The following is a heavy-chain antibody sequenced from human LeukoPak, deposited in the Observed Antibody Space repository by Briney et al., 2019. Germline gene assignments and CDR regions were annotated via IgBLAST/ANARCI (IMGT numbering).Heavy chain of an antibody. D-gene: IGHD2-2*01. CDR1: GYTFTSSY. V-gene: IGHV1-46*01. Sequence: GASVKVSCKASGYTFTSSYMHWVRQAPGHGLKWMGIINPSGDSASYAQKFQGRVTMTRDTSTSTIYMEVSSLRSEDTAVYYCARETYCSPTSCYFDNWGQGTLVTVSS. CDR3: ARETYCSPTSCYFDN. CDR2: INPSGDSA. J-gene: IGHJ4*02.